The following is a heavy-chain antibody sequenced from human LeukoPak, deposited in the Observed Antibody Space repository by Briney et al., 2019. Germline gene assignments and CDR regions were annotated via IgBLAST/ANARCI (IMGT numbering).Heavy chain of an antibody. J-gene: IGHJ4*02. D-gene: IGHD3-16*01. CDR1: GFTVSGNY. CDR2: ISGGGST. V-gene: IGHV3-53*01. CDR3: ARNVGGVFDY. Sequence: PGGSLRLSCAASGFTVSGNYMSWVRQAPGKGLEWVSVISGGGSTYYADSAKGRFIISRDNSKNTLHLQMSSLRAEDTAVYYCARNVGGVFDYWGQGTLVTVSS.